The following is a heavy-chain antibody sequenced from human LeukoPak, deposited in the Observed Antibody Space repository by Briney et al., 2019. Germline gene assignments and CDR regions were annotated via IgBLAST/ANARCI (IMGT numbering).Heavy chain of an antibody. CDR2: ITGSGDST. J-gene: IGHJ4*02. CDR1: GFTFSSYA. D-gene: IGHD3-16*01. Sequence: HPGGSLRLSCAASGFTFSSYAMHWVRQAPGKGLEWVSAITGSGDSTYYADSVKGRFTISRDNSKSTLYLQMNSLRADDTAVYYCAARLAGGYLDYWGQGTLVTVSS. CDR3: AARLAGGYLDY. V-gene: IGHV3-23*01.